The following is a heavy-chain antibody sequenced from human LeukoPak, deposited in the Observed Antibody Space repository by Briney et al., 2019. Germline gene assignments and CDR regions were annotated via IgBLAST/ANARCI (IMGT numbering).Heavy chain of an antibody. CDR3: ARDAGTSTPLDY. D-gene: IGHD2-2*01. Sequence: PGGSLRLSCAASGFTFSSYWMHWVRQAPGKGLVWVPRITSDGGSATYADSVKGRFTTSRDNAKNTLYLQMTSLRADDTAVYYCARDAGTSTPLDYWGQGALVTVSS. CDR2: ITSDGGSA. CDR1: GFTFSSYW. J-gene: IGHJ4*02. V-gene: IGHV3-74*01.